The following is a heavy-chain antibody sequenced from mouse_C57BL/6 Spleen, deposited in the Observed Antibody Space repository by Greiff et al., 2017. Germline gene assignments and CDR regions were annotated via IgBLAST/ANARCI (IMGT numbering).Heavy chain of an antibody. Sequence: QVQLQQPGAELVMPGASVKLSCKASGYTFTSYWMHWVKQRPGQGLEWIGEIDPSDSYTNYNQKFKGKSTLTVDKSSSTAYMQLSSLTSEDSAVYYCARRGTDDYDWDWFAYWGQGTLVTVSA. CDR3: ARRGTDDYDWDWFAY. D-gene: IGHD2-4*01. J-gene: IGHJ3*01. CDR2: IDPSDSYT. V-gene: IGHV1-69*01. CDR1: GYTFTSYW.